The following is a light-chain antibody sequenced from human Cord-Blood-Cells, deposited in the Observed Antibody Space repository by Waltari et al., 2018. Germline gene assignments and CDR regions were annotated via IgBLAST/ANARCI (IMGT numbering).Light chain of an antibody. CDR3: QQLNSYPYS. CDR1: QGISSY. V-gene: IGKV1-9*01. Sequence: DIQLTQSPSFLSASVGDSVTITCRASQGISSYLAWYQQKPEKAPKLLIYAASTLQSGVPSRFSGSGSGTEFTLTISSLQPEDFATYYCQQLNSYPYSFGQGTKLEIK. CDR2: AAS. J-gene: IGKJ2*03.